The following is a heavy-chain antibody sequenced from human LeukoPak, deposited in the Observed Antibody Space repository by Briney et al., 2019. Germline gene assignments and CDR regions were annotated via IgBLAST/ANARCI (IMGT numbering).Heavy chain of an antibody. J-gene: IGHJ4*02. CDR2: INSDGSST. Sequence: GGSLRLSCAASGFTFDDYGMSWVRHAPGKGLVWVSRINSDGSSTSYADSVKGRFTISRDNAKNTLYLQMNSLRAEDTAVYYCARVGDYSNLPFDYWGQGTLVTVSS. CDR3: ARVGDYSNLPFDY. V-gene: IGHV3-74*01. D-gene: IGHD4-11*01. CDR1: GFTFDDYG.